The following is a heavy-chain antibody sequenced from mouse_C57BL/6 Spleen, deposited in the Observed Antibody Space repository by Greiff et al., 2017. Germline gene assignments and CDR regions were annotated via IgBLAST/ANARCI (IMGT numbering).Heavy chain of an antibody. J-gene: IGHJ2*01. Sequence: QVQLQQSGAELARPGASVKLSCKASGYTFTSYGISWVKQRTGPGLEWIGEIYPRSGNTYYNEKFKGKATLTADKSSSTAYMELRSLTSEDSAVYFCARGYGSSHSFDYWGQGTTLTVSS. D-gene: IGHD1-1*01. CDR2: IYPRSGNT. CDR3: ARGYGSSHSFDY. CDR1: GYTFTSYG. V-gene: IGHV1-81*01.